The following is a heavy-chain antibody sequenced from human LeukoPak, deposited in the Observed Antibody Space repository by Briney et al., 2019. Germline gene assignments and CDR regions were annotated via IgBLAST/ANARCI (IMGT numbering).Heavy chain of an antibody. CDR2: VYWDDDK. CDR1: GFSLSSSGVG. V-gene: IGHV2-5*02. J-gene: IGHJ4*02. Sequence: SGPTLVKPTQTLTLTCTFSGFSLSSSGVGVGRIRQPPGKALEWLALVYWDDDKRYSPFLKSRLTITKDTSKKQVVLTMTSMHPVDTATYYCAHSYYLGSASYNNPFDYWGQGTLVTVSS. CDR3: AHSYYLGSASYNNPFDY. D-gene: IGHD3-10*01.